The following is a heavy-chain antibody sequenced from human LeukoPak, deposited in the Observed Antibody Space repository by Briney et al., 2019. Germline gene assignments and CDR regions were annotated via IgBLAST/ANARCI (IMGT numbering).Heavy chain of an antibody. CDR1: GYTFTSYG. V-gene: IGHV1-18*01. J-gene: IGHJ4*02. CDR2: ISAYNGNT. CDR3: ARITLYCGGDWRGCFDY. Sequence: GASVKVSCKASGYTFTSYGISWVRQAPGQGLEWMGWISAYNGNTNYAQKLQGRVTMTTDTSTSTAYMELRSLRSEDTAVYYCARITLYCGGDWRGCFDYWGQGTLVTVSS. D-gene: IGHD2-21*02.